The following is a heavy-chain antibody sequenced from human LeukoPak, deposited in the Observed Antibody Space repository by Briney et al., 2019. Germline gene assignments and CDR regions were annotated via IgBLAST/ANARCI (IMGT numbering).Heavy chain of an antibody. J-gene: IGHJ6*03. CDR3: ARADIVVVPAAMTAHYMDV. D-gene: IGHD2-2*01. CDR2: INPNSGGT. V-gene: IGHV1-2*02. CDR1: GYTFTGYY. Sequence: GASVKVSCKASGYTFTGYYMHWVRQAPGQGLEWMGWINPNSGGTNYAQKFQGRVTMTRDTSISTAYMELSRLRSDDTAVYYCARADIVVVPAAMTAHYMDVWGKGTTVTVSS.